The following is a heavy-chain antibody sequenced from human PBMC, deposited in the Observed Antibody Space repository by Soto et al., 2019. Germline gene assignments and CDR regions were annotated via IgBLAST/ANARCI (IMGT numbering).Heavy chain of an antibody. J-gene: IGHJ4*02. Sequence: SATLSLTCTVSGGSISSYYWSWIRQPPGKGLEWIGYIYYSGSTNYNPSLKSRVTISVDTSKNQFSLKLSSVTAADTAVYYCARVWVDTAMAFDYWGQETLVTVSS. CDR2: IYYSGST. CDR1: GGSISSYY. D-gene: IGHD5-18*01. V-gene: IGHV4-59*01. CDR3: ARVWVDTAMAFDY.